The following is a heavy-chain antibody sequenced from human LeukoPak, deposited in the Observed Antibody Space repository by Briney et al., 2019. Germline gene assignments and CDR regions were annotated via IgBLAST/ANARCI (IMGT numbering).Heavy chain of an antibody. CDR3: ARGAATFDF. D-gene: IGHD2-15*01. CDR2: LSPNSGNT. CDR1: GYSKNFYG. V-gene: IGHV1-8*01. J-gene: IGHJ4*02. Sequence: ASVKVSCKSSGYSKNFYGITWVRQVAGQGLEWMGWLSPNSGNTDYALKFRDRVTITRSTSMNTAYMEVTGLRYEDTAIYYCARGAATFDFWGQGTLVPVSS.